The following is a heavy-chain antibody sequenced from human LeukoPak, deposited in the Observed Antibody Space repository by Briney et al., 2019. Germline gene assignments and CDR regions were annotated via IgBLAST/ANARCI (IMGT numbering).Heavy chain of an antibody. V-gene: IGHV3-21*01. CDR3: ATTIAVAGIFDY. D-gene: IGHD6-19*01. J-gene: IGHJ4*02. Sequence: GGSLRLSCAASGFTFSSYSMNWVRQAPGKGLEWVSSISSSSSYIYYADSVKGRFTISRGNAKDSLYLQMNSLRAEDTAVYYCATTIAVAGIFDYWGQGTLVTVSS. CDR1: GFTFSSYS. CDR2: ISSSSSYI.